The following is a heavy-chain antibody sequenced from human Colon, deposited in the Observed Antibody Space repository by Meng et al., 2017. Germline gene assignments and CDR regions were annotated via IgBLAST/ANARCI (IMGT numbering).Heavy chain of an antibody. J-gene: IGHJ4*02. Sequence: SRTRRIRYSISGCSINSADYYWNWIRQSPGKGLQWLGYIHSSWETCGPPSLKNRLIMSLDSSMSQFSLGLPAVAGACACVDYCAGIPVIPHASAVGFWGQGALVTVSS. V-gene: IGHV4-30-4*01. CDR1: GCSINSADYY. CDR3: AGIPVIPHASAVGF. CDR2: IHSSWET. D-gene: IGHD2-2*01.